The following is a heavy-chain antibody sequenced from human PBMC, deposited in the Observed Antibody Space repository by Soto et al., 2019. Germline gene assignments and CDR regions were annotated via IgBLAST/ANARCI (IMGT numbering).Heavy chain of an antibody. CDR3: GRGEATAGNDNYHGLAV. V-gene: IGHV3-72*01. CDR1: GFTASDHY. Sequence: EVQLVESGGGLVQPGGSLRLSCAASGFTASDHYMDWVRQAPGKGLEWIGRSRNKHNSYTTEYAASVKGRFTISRDESKNSVYLQLNSLKTEDTAVYYCGRGEATAGNDNYHGLAVWGQGTTVTV. CDR2: SRNKHNSYTT. J-gene: IGHJ6*02. D-gene: IGHD1-1*01.